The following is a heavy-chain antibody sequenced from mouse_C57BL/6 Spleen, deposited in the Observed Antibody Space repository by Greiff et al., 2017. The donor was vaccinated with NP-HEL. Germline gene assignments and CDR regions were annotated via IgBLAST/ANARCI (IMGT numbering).Heavy chain of an antibody. V-gene: IGHV1-19*01. J-gene: IGHJ2*02. CDR3: ERKSAGTGSFDY. Sequence: EVQLQQSGPVLVKPGASVKMSCKASGYTFTDSYMNWVKQSHGKSLEWIGVINPYNGGTSYNQKFKGKATLTVDKSSSTAYMGLNCLTSEDSAGYDFERKSAGTGSFDYWGQGTSLTVSS. CDR1: GYTFTDSY. CDR2: INPYNGGT. D-gene: IGHD4-1*01.